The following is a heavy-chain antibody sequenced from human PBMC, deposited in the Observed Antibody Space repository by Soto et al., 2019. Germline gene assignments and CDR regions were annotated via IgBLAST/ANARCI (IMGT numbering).Heavy chain of an antibody. Sequence: GESLKISCKGSGYSFTSYWIGWVRQMPGKGLEWMGIIYPGDSDTRYSPSFQGQVTISADKSISTAYLQWSSLKASDTAMYYCASSSSCYRESYYHYYGMDVWGEGTTVTVSS. CDR2: IYPGDSDT. V-gene: IGHV5-51*01. CDR1: GYSFTSYW. D-gene: IGHD6-13*01. J-gene: IGHJ6*04. CDR3: ASSSSCYRESYYHYYGMDV.